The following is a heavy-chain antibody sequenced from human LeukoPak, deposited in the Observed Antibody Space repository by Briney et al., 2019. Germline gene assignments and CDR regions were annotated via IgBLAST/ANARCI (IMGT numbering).Heavy chain of an antibody. D-gene: IGHD3-10*01. V-gene: IGHV4-39*07. CDR2: IYYSGST. J-gene: IGHJ4*02. CDR3: ASRPRGSAGRVDY. CDR1: GGSISSSSYY. Sequence: KPSETLSLTCTVSGGSISSSSYYWGWIRQPPGKGLEWIGSIYYSGSTNYNPSLKSRVTISVDTSKNQFSLKLNSVTAADTAVYYCASRPRGSAGRVDYWGQGILVTVSS.